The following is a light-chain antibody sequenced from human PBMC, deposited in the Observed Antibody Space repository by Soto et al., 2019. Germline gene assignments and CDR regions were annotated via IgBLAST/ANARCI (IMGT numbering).Light chain of an antibody. CDR3: SSYAGSNNLV. V-gene: IGLV2-8*01. CDR1: SSDVGGYNY. J-gene: IGLJ2*01. Sequence: QSALTQPPSASGSPGQSVTISCTGSSSDVGGYNYVSWYQQHPGKAPKLMIYEVTKRPSGVPDRCSGSKSGDTASLTVSGLQDEDEAEYYCSSYAGSNNLVFGGGTKLTVL. CDR2: EVT.